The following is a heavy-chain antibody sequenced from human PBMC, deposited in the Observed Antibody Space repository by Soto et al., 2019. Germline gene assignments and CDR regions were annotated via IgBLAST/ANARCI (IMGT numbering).Heavy chain of an antibody. CDR2: ISGYNGDT. CDR3: AKNGQPPYYYYGLDV. V-gene: IGHV1-18*01. CDR1: GYTFSRYG. D-gene: IGHD2-8*01. Sequence: QGQLVQSGGEVKKPGASVKVSCKASGYTFSRYGISWVRQAPGQGLEWMGWISGYNGDTNYAQKFQGRVTMTIDTSTTTAYMERRCLTSDDTAIYYCAKNGQPPYYYYGLDVWGQGTTVTVSS. J-gene: IGHJ6*02.